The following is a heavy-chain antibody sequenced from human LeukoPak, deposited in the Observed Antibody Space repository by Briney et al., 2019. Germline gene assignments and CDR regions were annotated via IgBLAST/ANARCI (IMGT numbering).Heavy chain of an antibody. CDR3: ARVDYGDYGFDY. CDR1: GFTFSSYG. CDR2: IWYDGSNK. J-gene: IGHJ4*02. V-gene: IGHV3-33*01. D-gene: IGHD4-17*01. Sequence: GRSLRLSCAASGFTFSSYGMHWVRQAPGKGLEWVAVIWYDGSNKYYADSVKGRFTISRDNSKNTLYLQMNSLRAVDTAVYYCARVDYGDYGFDYWGQGTLVTVSS.